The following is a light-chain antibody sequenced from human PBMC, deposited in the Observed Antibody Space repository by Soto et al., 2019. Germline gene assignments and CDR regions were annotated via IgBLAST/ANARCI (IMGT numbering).Light chain of an antibody. V-gene: IGKV3-20*01. CDR2: GAS. Sequence: ESMLTQSPGTLSLSPGERATLSCRASQSVSTRYLAWYQQKPGQAPRLLIYGASIRATGIPDRFSGSGSGTDCTLTISSLEPEDFAVYYCHQFGSSPPAFTFGQGTKLEI. CDR3: HQFGSSPPAFT. CDR1: QSVSTRY. J-gene: IGKJ2*01.